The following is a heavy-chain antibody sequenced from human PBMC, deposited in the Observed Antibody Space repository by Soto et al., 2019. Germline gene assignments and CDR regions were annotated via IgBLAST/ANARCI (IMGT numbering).Heavy chain of an antibody. J-gene: IGHJ6*02. CDR2: INPNSGGT. D-gene: IGHD6-13*01. Sequence: ASVKVSCKASGYTFTGYYMHWVRRAPGQGLEWMGWINPNSGGTNYAQKFQGWVTMTRDTSISTAYMELSRLRSDDTAVYYCARERIAAAGTRTYYCGMDVWG. CDR3: ARERIAAAGTRTYYCGMDV. CDR1: GYTFTGYY. V-gene: IGHV1-2*04.